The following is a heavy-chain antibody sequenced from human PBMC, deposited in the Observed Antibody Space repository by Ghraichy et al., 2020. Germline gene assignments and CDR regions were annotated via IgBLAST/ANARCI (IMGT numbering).Heavy chain of an antibody. CDR1: GGSISSSSYY. Sequence: GSLSLTCTVSGGSISSSSYYWGWIRQPPGKGLEWIGSIYYSGSTYYNPSLKSRVTISVDTSKNQFSLKLSSVTAADTAVYYCASATWGYCSSTSCYDSWWYFDLWGRGTLVTVSS. CDR2: IYYSGST. J-gene: IGHJ2*01. D-gene: IGHD2-2*01. V-gene: IGHV4-39*07. CDR3: ASATWGYCSSTSCYDSWWYFDL.